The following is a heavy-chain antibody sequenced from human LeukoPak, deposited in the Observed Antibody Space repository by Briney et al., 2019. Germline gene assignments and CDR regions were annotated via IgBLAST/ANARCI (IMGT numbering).Heavy chain of an antibody. J-gene: IGHJ3*02. CDR3: ARDRSFSSPDAFDI. V-gene: IGHV1-69*05. D-gene: IGHD6-6*01. CDR2: IVPIFGTA. CDR1: GGTFSSYA. Sequence: SVKVSCKASGGTFSSYAISWVRQAPGQGLEWMGGIVPIFGTANYAQKFQGRVTITTGESTSTAYMELSSLRSEDTAMYYCARDRSFSSPDAFDIWGQGTMVTVSS.